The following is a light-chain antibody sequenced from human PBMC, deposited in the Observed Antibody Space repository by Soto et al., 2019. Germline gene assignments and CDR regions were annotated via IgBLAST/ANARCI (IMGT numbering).Light chain of an antibody. J-gene: IGLJ1*01. CDR1: SSDVGGYNY. CDR2: EVT. CDR3: SSHTSSNTRV. V-gene: IGLV2-14*01. Sequence: QSALTQPASVSGSPGQSITLSCTGTSSDVGGYNYVSWYQQHPGKAPKLIIYEVTNRPSGISYRFSGSKSGNTASLTISGLQAEDEADYYCSSHTSSNTRVFGTGTKLTVL.